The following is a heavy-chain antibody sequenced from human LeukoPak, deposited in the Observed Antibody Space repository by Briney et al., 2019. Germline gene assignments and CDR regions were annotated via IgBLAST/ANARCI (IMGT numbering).Heavy chain of an antibody. Sequence: SQTLSLTCTVSGGSISSGGYYWSWIRQHPGKGLEWIGYIYYSGSTYYNPSLKSRVTISVDTSKNQFSLKLSSVTAADTAVYYCARGARMTDAFDIWGQGTKVTVSS. D-gene: IGHD6-6*01. CDR2: IYYSGST. J-gene: IGHJ3*02. V-gene: IGHV4-31*03. CDR3: ARGARMTDAFDI. CDR1: GGSISSGGYY.